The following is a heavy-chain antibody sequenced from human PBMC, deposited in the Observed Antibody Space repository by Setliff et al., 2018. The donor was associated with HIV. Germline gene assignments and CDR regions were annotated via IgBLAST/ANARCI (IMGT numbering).Heavy chain of an antibody. CDR1: GYTFTDYF. Sequence: ASVKVSCKASGYTFTDYFVHWVRQAPGQGLEWMGVIYPSGGNANYAQKFQGRVTMTRDTSTSTVYMEVNSLRSEDTAVYYCAREAHGGNPWGDYWGQGTLVTVSS. CDR3: AREAHGGNPWGDY. D-gene: IGHD2-15*01. CDR2: IYPSGGNA. J-gene: IGHJ4*02. V-gene: IGHV1-46*01.